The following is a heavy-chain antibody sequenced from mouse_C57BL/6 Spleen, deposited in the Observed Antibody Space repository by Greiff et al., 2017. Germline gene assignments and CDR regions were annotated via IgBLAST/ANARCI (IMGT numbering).Heavy chain of an antibody. V-gene: IGHV5-17*01. D-gene: IGHD1-1*01. Sequence: EVKLVESGGGLVKPGGSLKLSCAASGFTFSDYGMHWVRQAPEKGLEWVAYISSGSSTIYYADTGKGRFTISRDNAKTTLFLQMTSLRSEDTAMYYCARDYGRSFDYWGQGTTLTVSS. CDR3: ARDYGRSFDY. CDR2: ISSGSSTI. CDR1: GFTFSDYG. J-gene: IGHJ2*01.